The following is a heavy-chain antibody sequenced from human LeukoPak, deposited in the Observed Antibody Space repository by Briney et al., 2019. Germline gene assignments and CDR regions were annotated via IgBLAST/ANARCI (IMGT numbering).Heavy chain of an antibody. V-gene: IGHV3-43D*04. CDR3: AKAFPPNVFDI. J-gene: IGHJ3*02. CDR1: GCTFDDYA. Sequence: RLSCAASGCTFDDYAMHWVRQAPGKGLEWVSLMSWDGGSTYYADSVKGKFTISRDNSKNSLYLQMNSLRAEDTALYYCAKAFPPNVFDIWGQGTMVTVSS. CDR2: MSWDGGST.